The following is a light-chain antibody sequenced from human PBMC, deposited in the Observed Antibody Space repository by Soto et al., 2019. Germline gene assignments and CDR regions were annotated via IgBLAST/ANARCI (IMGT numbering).Light chain of an antibody. V-gene: IGKV1-39*01. CDR2: AAS. J-gene: IGKJ3*01. CDR1: HTITRY. CDR3: QQSYNSPFN. Sequence: DIQLTQSPYSLSASVGERVTLTSRASHTITRYLNWYQQKSGQAPKLLINAASTLRSGVPSRFSGSGSGTDSTLTIDSLQPEDFATYYCQQSYNSPFNFGPGTKVDIK.